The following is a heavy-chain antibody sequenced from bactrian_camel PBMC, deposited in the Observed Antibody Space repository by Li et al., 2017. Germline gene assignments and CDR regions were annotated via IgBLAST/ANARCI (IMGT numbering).Heavy chain of an antibody. V-gene: IGHV3S55*01. J-gene: IGHJ4*01. Sequence: QLVESGGGSVQVGGSLRLCCVASVDTIGRYCMGWFRQIPDKEREGGAGIESDGSTSYADSVKGGFTISQDSDKNSLYLQMNSLKPEDTAIYYCASDPGRSGDFCYARARSFAYQGQWTQVTVS. CDR2: IESDGST. D-gene: IGHD2*01. CDR1: VDTIGRYC.